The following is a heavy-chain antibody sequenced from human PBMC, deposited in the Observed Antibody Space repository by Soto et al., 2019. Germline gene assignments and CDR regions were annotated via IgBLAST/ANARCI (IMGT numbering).Heavy chain of an antibody. CDR3: TRVSITIFGVASGSDY. Sequence: GSLRLSCTASGFTFGDYAMSWVRQAPGKGLEWVGFIRSKAYGGTTEYAASVKGRFTISRDDSKSIAYLQMNSLKTEDTAVYYCTRVSITIFGVASGSDYWGQGTLVTVSS. J-gene: IGHJ4*02. CDR1: GFTFGDYA. D-gene: IGHD3-3*01. CDR2: IRSKAYGGTT. V-gene: IGHV3-49*04.